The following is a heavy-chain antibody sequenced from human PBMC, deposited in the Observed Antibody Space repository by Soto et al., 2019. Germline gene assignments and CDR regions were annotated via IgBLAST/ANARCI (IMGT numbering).Heavy chain of an antibody. V-gene: IGHV1-2*04. CDR1: GYTFTGYY. J-gene: IGHJ6*02. D-gene: IGHD6-19*01. CDR2: INPNSGGT. Sequence: ASVKVSCKASGYTFTGYYMHWVRQAPGQGPEWMGWINPNSGGTNYAQKFQGWVTMTRDTSISTAYMELSRLRSDDTAVYYCARAAYSSGWYAGYYYYGMDVWGQGTTVTVSS. CDR3: ARAAYSSGWYAGYYYYGMDV.